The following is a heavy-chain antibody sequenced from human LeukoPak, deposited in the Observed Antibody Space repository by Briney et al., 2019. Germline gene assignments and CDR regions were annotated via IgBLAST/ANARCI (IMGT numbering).Heavy chain of an antibody. V-gene: IGHV4-34*01. J-gene: IGHJ4*02. D-gene: IGHD3-22*01. CDR3: ARCGHYYDSGLDY. Sequence: SETLSFTCAVYGGSFSGYYWSWIRQPPGKGLEWIGEINHSGSTNYNPSLKSRVTISVDTSKNQFSLKLSSVTAADTAVYYCARCGHYYDSGLDYWGQGTLVTVSS. CDR2: INHSGST. CDR1: GGSFSGYY.